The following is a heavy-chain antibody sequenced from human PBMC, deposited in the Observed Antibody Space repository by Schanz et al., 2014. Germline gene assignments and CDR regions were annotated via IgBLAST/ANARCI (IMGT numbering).Heavy chain of an antibody. D-gene: IGHD3-10*01. V-gene: IGHV3-20*04. CDR2: INWNGGST. CDR3: ARAQGVIRLYYGVDV. CDR1: GFGFDDYA. Sequence: EVQLVESGGGVVRPGGSLRLSCAASGFGFDDYAMSWVRQAPGKGLEWVSGINWNGGSTGYADSVKGRFTISRDNSMNTVYLQMNSLRSDDAAVDYCARAQGVIRLYYGVDVWGQGTTVTVSS. J-gene: IGHJ6*02.